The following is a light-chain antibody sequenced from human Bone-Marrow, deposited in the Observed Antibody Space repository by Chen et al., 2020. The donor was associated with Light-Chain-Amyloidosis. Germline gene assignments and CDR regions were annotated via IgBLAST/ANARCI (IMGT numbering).Light chain of an antibody. V-gene: IGLV2-11*01. J-gene: IGLJ3*02. CDR3: AAYAGSYTGV. Sequence: QSALTQPRSVSGSPGQSITISCTGTSGDVGGYYFVSWYQQHPGKAPQLIIYDVSKRPPGVPYRFSSSKSGNTASMTVQGLQGEYEADYYCAAYAGSYTGVFGGGTKLTVL. CDR2: DVS. CDR1: SGDVGGYYF.